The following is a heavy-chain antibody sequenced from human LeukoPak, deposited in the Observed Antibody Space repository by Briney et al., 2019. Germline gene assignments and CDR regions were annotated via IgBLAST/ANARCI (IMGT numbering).Heavy chain of an antibody. CDR1: GYIFTGYY. CDR3: AREAGSGD. V-gene: IGHV1-2*02. D-gene: IGHD1-14*01. CDR2: INPNSGDT. J-gene: IGHJ4*02. Sequence: ASVKVSCKASGYIFTGYYMHWVRQAPGQGLEWMGWINPNSGDTNYAQKFQGRVTMTRDTSISTAYMELSRLTSDDTAVYYCAREAGSGDWGQGTLVTVSS.